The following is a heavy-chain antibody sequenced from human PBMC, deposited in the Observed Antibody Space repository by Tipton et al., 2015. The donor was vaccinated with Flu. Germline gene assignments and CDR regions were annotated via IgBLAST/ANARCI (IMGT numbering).Heavy chain of an antibody. CDR3: ARELDYGVFSPYFDY. CDR2: VYDTGST. J-gene: IGHJ4*02. Sequence: TLSLTCSVSGASIDFNYWSWIRQPPGRGLEWIGYVYDTGSTHHDPSLKSRVTISVDTSKNQFSLKLSSVAAADTAVYYCARELDYGVFSPYFDYCGQGTLVTVSS. D-gene: IGHD4-17*01. V-gene: IGHV4-59*12. CDR1: GASIDFNY.